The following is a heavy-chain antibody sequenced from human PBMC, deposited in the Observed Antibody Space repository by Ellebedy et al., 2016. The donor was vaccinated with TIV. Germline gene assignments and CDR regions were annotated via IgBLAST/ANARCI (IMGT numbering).Heavy chain of an antibody. V-gene: IGHV2-5*01. CDR3: AHGTRNWNYEMSYYYSYMDV. CDR1: GFSLTFSGAS. Sequence: SGPTLVKPTQTLTLTCTFSGFSLTFSGASVGWIRLPPGKALEWLALIYWNDDQLFSPSLRSRLALTKDTSRNRVVLTLANVDPVDTGTYFCAHGTRNWNYEMSYYYSYMDVWGKGTTVTVSS. CDR2: IYWNDDQ. J-gene: IGHJ6*03. D-gene: IGHD1-7*01.